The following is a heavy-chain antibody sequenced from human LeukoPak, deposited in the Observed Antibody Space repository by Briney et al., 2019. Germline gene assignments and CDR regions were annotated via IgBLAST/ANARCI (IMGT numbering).Heavy chain of an antibody. CDR1: GFSFSNYW. J-gene: IGHJ6*04. V-gene: IGHV3-7*03. D-gene: IGHD3-10*01. CDR3: ARGGSKRGTPSLWFGESPYYYGMDV. CDR2: IKQDGSEK. Sequence: GGSLRLSCAASGFSFSNYWMSWVHQVPGKGLDWVANIKQDGSEKQYVDSVKGRFTISRDNAKNSLYLQMNSLRAEDTAVYYCARGGSKRGTPSLWFGESPYYYGMDVWGKGTTVTVSS.